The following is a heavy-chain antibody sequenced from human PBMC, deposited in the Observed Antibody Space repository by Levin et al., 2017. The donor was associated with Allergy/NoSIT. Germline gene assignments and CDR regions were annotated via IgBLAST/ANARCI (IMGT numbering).Heavy chain of an antibody. D-gene: IGHD1-7*01. CDR3: AKAGHWNYYFDS. CDR1: GFTFRSYV. CDR2: ISGSGSST. J-gene: IGHJ4*02. Sequence: GGSLRLSCAASGFTFRSYVMSWVRQAPGKGLEWVSCISGSGSSTYYADSVKGRFTISRDNSKNTLYLQMDSLRAEDTAVYYCAKAGHWNYYFDSWGQGSLVPVSS. V-gene: IGHV3-23*01.